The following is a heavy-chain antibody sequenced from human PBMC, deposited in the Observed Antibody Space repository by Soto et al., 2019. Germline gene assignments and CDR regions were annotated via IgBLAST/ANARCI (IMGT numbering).Heavy chain of an antibody. CDR2: ISGSGGST. J-gene: IGHJ4*02. CDR1: GFTFSSYA. D-gene: IGHD3-3*01. V-gene: IGHV3-23*01. CDR3: AKRDSSPTLYYDFWSGYFDDY. Sequence: EVQLLESGGGLVQPGGSLRLSCAASGFTFSSYAMSRVRQAPGKGLEWVSAISGSGGSTYYADSVKGRFTISRDNSKNTLYLQMNSLRAEDTAVYYCAKRDSSPTLYYDFWSGYFDDYWGQGTLVTVSS.